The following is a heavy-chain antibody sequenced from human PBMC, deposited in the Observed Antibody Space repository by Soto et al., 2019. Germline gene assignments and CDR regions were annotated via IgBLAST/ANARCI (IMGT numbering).Heavy chain of an antibody. J-gene: IGHJ4*02. V-gene: IGHV5-51*01. Sequence: GESLKISCKGFGYSFSIYWIGWVRQMPGKGLEWMGIIYPGDSDTRYSPSFQGQVFISVDKSISTAYLQWSSLKASDTAMYYCARIFIVQLSNSTLVPYFDYWGRGTLVTVSS. CDR1: GYSFSIYW. CDR3: ARIFIVQLSNSTLVPYFDY. D-gene: IGHD1-1*01. CDR2: IYPGDSDT.